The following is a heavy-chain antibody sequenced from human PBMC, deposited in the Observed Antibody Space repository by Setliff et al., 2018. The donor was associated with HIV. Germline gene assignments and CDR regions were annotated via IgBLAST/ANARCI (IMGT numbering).Heavy chain of an antibody. V-gene: IGHV4-34*01. CDR1: GGSFSGYY. J-gene: IGHJ6*03. D-gene: IGHD3-3*01. CDR3: ARGTAYYNFWSGYSQDYYYYMDV. Sequence: SETLSLTCAVYGGSFSGYYGTWIRQPPGEGLEWIGEINHSGSTNYNPSLKSRVTISVDTSKNQFSLNLSSVTAADTAVYYFARGTAYYNFWSGYSQDYYYYMDVWGKGTTVTVSS. CDR2: INHSGST.